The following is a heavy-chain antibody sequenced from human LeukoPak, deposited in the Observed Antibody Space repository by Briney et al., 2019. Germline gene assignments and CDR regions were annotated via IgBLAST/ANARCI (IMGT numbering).Heavy chain of an antibody. CDR3: ARRRSSSGWLDY. J-gene: IGHJ4*02. V-gene: IGHV3-21*01. D-gene: IGHD6-19*01. CDR2: ISSSSSYI. CDR1: GFTFSSYS. Sequence: PGGSLRLSCAASGFTFSSYSMNWVRQAPGKGLEWVSSISSSSSYIYYADSVKGRFTISRDNAKNSLYLQMNSLRAEDTAVYYCARRRSSSGWLDYWGQGTLVTVSS.